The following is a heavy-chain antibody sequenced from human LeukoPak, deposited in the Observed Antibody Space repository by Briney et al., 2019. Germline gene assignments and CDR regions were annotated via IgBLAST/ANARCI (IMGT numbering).Heavy chain of an antibody. CDR1: GCSLSSDY. V-gene: IGHV4-59*08. J-gene: IGHJ5*02. CDR2: IYYSGST. D-gene: IGHD2-2*01. CDR3: ARQRPHYCNSTSCSAYNWFDP. Sequence: PSETLSLTCTVSGCSLSSDYWSWSRQPPGKGLEWIGYIYYSGSTNYNPSLKSRVTISVDTSKNQFSLMLTSVTAADTAVYYGARQRPHYCNSTSCSAYNWFDPWGQGTLVTVSS.